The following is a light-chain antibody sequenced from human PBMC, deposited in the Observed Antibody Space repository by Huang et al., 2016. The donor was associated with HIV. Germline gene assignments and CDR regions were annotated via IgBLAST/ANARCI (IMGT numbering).Light chain of an antibody. CDR3: QQNYSPPLT. V-gene: IGKV1-39*01. CDR2: AAS. CDR1: QTISNY. Sequence: DIQMTQSPSSLSACVGDRVTITCRASQTISNYFNWYQQKPGKPPKLLIYAASSLQSGVPSRFSGSGSGTDFTLTIKNLQPDDFATYSCQQNYSPPLTFGGGTRVEIK. J-gene: IGKJ4*01.